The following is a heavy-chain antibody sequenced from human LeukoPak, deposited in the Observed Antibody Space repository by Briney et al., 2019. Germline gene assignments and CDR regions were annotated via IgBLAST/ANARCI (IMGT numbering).Heavy chain of an antibody. CDR2: ISVYNGNT. V-gene: IGHV1-18*01. CDR1: GYIFTSYG. J-gene: IGHJ5*02. CDR3: ARDINGYYYDSHGYYPTDL. D-gene: IGHD3-22*01. Sequence: ASVKVSCKASGYIFTSYGISWVRQAPGQGLEWMGWISVYNGNTNYPQRLQGRVTMTTDTSTTTAYMELRSLRSDDTAAYYRARDINGYYYDSHGYYPTDLWGQGTLVTVSS.